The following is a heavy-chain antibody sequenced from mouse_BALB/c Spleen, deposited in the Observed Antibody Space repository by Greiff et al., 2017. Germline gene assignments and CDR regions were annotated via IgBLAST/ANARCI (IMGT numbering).Heavy chain of an antibody. V-gene: IGHV1-80*01. CDR1: GYAFSSYW. Sequence: VQLQQSGAELVRPGSSVKISCKASGYAFSSYWMNWVKQRPGQGLEWIGQIYPGDGNTNYNGKFKGKATLTADKSSSTAYMQLSSLTSEDSAVYFCARCLGRGWFAYWGQGTLVTVSA. J-gene: IGHJ3*01. D-gene: IGHD4-1*01. CDR2: IYPGDGNT. CDR3: ARCLGRGWFAY.